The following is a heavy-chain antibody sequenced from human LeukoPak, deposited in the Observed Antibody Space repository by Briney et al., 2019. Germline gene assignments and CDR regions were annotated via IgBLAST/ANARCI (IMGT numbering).Heavy chain of an antibody. CDR3: ASDLDPSPFDY. V-gene: IGHV3-74*01. Sequence: GGSLRLSCAASGFTFSSYWMHWVRQAAGKGLVWVSRIYSDGSRTTYADSVKGRFTISRDNAKNTLFLQMNSLRADDTAVYFCASDLDPSPFDYWGQGTLVTVSS. CDR1: GFTFSSYW. CDR2: IYSDGSRT. J-gene: IGHJ4*02.